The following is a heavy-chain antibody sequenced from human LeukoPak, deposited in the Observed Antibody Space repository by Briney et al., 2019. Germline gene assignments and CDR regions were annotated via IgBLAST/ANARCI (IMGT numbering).Heavy chain of an antibody. V-gene: IGHV3-30-3*01. D-gene: IGHD2-2*01. Sequence: PGGSLRLSCAASGFTFSSYAMHWVRQAPGKGLEWVAVISYDGSNKYYADSVKGRFTISRDNSKNTLYLQMNSLRAEDTAVYYCARSSPGYQLQSHWGQGTLVTVSS. J-gene: IGHJ4*02. CDR2: ISYDGSNK. CDR1: GFTFSSYA. CDR3: ARSSPGYQLQSH.